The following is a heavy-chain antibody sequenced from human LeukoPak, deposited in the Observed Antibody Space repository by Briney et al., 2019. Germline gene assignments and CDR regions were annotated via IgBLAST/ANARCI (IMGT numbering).Heavy chain of an antibody. J-gene: IGHJ4*02. CDR3: AKRIPGIAVADPFDY. D-gene: IGHD6-19*01. Sequence: GGSLRLSCAASGFIFSSCAMSWVRQAPGKGLEWVSAISAGGGTTYYADSVKGRFTISRDNSKNTLYLQMNSLRAEDTAVYYCAKRIPGIAVADPFDYWGRGTLVTVSS. CDR1: GFIFSSCA. CDR2: ISAGGGTT. V-gene: IGHV3-23*01.